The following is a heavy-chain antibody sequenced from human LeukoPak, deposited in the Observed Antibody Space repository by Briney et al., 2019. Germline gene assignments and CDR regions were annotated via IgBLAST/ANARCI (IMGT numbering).Heavy chain of an antibody. J-gene: IGHJ5*02. CDR3: ARDSEGGIVGATKEHWFDP. CDR2: IYTSGST. CDR1: GGSISSYY. Sequence: SETLSLTCTVSGGSISSYYWSWIRQPPGKGLEWIGRIYTSGSTNYNPSLKSRVTMSVDTSKNQFSLKLSSVTAADTAVYYCARDSEGGIVGATKEHWFDPWGQGTLVTVSS. D-gene: IGHD1-26*01. V-gene: IGHV4-4*07.